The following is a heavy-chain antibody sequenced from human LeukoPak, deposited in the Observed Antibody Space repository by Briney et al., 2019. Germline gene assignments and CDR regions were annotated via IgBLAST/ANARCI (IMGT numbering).Heavy chain of an antibody. CDR1: GFNFRNYW. CDR2: INSDGSST. Sequence: GGSLRLXCAASGFNFRNYWMHWGRQAPGKGLVWVSRINSDGSSTSYADSVKGRFTISRDNAENTLYLQINSLRAEDTAVYYCATDEAATGRLDYWGQGTLVTDSS. D-gene: IGHD1-1*01. V-gene: IGHV3-74*01. CDR3: ATDEAATGRLDY. J-gene: IGHJ4*02.